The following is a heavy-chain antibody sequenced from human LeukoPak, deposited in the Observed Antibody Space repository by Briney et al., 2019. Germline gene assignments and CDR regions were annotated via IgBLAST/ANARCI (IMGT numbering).Heavy chain of an antibody. V-gene: IGHV4-39*01. CDR3: ARHVFRRYTGPRDYFDY. D-gene: IGHD1-26*01. CDR2: IHHSGTT. J-gene: IGHJ4*02. Sequence: PSETLSLTCTVSGGSISSSTYYWGWICQPPGKGLEWIGSIHHSGTTYYNPSLKSRVTISVDTSKNQFFLKLRSVTAADTAVYYCARHVFRRYTGPRDYFDYWGLGTLVTVSS. CDR1: GGSISSSTYY.